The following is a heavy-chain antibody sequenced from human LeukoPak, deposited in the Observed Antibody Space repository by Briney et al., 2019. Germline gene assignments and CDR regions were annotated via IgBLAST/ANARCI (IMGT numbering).Heavy chain of an antibody. D-gene: IGHD3-3*01. J-gene: IGHJ6*02. CDR3: ARDGDFWSGSPTCMDV. V-gene: IGHV1-18*01. CDR1: GYTFTSYG. CDR2: ISAYNGNT. Sequence: ASVKVSCKASGYTFTSYGISWVRQAPGQGLEWMGWISAYNGNTNYAQKLQGRVTMTTDTSTSTAYMELRSLRSDDTAVYYCARDGDFWSGSPTCMDVWGQGTTVTVSS.